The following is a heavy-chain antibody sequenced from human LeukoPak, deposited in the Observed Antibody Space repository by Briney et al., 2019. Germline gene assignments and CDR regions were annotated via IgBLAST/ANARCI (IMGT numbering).Heavy chain of an antibody. Sequence: GGSLRLSCAASGFTVNSNYMSWVRQAPGKGLEWVSLIYTGGSTYYEDSVRGRFTISRDNSENTLYLQMNSLRPEDTAIYYCARGFGKAAADVFGGYTMDVWGQGTTVTVSS. J-gene: IGHJ6*02. CDR3: ARGFGKAAADVFGGYTMDV. V-gene: IGHV3-66*02. CDR1: GFTVNSNY. D-gene: IGHD6-13*01. CDR2: IYTGGST.